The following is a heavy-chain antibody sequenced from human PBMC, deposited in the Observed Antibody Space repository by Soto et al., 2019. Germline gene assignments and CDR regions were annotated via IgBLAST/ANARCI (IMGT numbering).Heavy chain of an antibody. J-gene: IGHJ6*02. CDR1: GFTFRTYW. Sequence: PGGSLRLSCAASGFTFRTYWLSWVRQAPGKGLEWVANINLDGSEKNYVDSVKGRFTISRDNARNSLYLQMSSLRAEDTALYYCARDGSTSWYSYDYHGMDVWGQGTTVTVSS. V-gene: IGHV3-7*05. D-gene: IGHD5-18*01. CDR2: INLDGSEK. CDR3: ARDGSTSWYSYDYHGMDV.